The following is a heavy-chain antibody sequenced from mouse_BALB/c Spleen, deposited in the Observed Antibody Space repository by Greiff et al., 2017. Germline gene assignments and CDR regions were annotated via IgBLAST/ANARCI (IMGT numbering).Heavy chain of an antibody. D-gene: IGHD1-1*01. J-gene: IGHJ3*01. CDR3: TRSFYDWFAY. Sequence: QVHVKQSGAELVKPGASVKLSCKASGYTFTSYYMYWVKQRPGQGLEWIGEINPSNGGTNFNEKFKSKATLTVDKSSSTAYMQLSSLTSEDSAVYYCTRSFYDWFAYWGQGTLVTVSA. CDR2: INPSNGGT. CDR1: GYTFTSYY. V-gene: IGHV1S81*02.